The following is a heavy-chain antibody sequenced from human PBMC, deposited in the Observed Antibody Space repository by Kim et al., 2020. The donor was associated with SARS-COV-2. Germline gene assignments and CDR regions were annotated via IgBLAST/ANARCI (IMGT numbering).Heavy chain of an antibody. Sequence: APVKGRFTISRDDSKNTLFLQMNSLKTEDTAIYYCTTVYYDSSGYRGDYWGQGTLVTVSS. J-gene: IGHJ4*02. V-gene: IGHV3-15*01. D-gene: IGHD3-22*01. CDR3: TTVYYDSSGYRGDY.